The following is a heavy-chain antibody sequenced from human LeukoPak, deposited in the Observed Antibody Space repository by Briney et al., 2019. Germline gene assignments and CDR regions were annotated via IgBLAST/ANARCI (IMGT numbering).Heavy chain of an antibody. CDR1: GASISGSGYY. Sequence: PSETLSLTCAVSGASISGSGYYLGWIRQPPGKGLEWIGYIYYSGSTNYNPSLKSRVTISVDTSKNQFSLKLSSVTAADTAVYYCARERYYGSGSVNWFDPWGQGTLVTVSS. D-gene: IGHD3-10*01. CDR3: ARERYYGSGSVNWFDP. V-gene: IGHV4-61*08. J-gene: IGHJ5*02. CDR2: IYYSGST.